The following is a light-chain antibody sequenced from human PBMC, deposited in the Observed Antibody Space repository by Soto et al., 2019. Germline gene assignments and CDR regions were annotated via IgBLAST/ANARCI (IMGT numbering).Light chain of an antibody. J-gene: IGKJ1*01. Sequence: EIVLTQSPGTLSSSPGERATLSCRASQSVSSSYLAWYRQKPGQAPRLLIYAASSRATGIPGRFSGSGSGTDFTLTISRLEPEDFAVYYCQQYGSSSWTFGQGTKVEFK. CDR3: QQYGSSSWT. V-gene: IGKV3-20*01. CDR1: QSVSSSY. CDR2: AAS.